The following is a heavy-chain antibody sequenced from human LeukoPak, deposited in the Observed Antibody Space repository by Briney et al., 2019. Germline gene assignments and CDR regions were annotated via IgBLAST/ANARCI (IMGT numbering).Heavy chain of an antibody. J-gene: IGHJ6*03. Sequence: GGSLRLSCAASGFTVSSNYMSWVRQAPGKGLERVSVIYSGGSTYYADSVKGRFTISRDNSKNTLYLQMNSLRAEDTAVYYCARNIRTYMDVWGKGTTVTISS. CDR2: IYSGGST. CDR1: GFTVSSNY. V-gene: IGHV3-66*01. CDR3: ARNIRTYMDV.